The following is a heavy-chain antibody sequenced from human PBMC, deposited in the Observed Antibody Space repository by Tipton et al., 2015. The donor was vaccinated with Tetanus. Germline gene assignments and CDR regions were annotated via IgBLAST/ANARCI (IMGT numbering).Heavy chain of an antibody. D-gene: IGHD3-22*01. CDR1: GYTFINHN. CDR3: ARGMDYDSSGIDDF. J-gene: IGHJ4*02. Sequence: QSGAEVKKPGASVKVSCQASGYTFINHNMHWVRQAPGQGLEWMGIIIPSGGNTRHAQKFQGRVTMTRDTSTSTVYMELSSLRSDDTAIYYCARGMDYDSSGIDDFWGQGTLVTVSS. CDR2: IIPSGGNT. V-gene: IGHV1-46*01.